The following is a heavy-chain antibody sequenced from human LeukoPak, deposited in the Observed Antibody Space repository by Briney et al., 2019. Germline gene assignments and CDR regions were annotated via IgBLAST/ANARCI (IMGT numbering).Heavy chain of an antibody. CDR3: ARDSDCSGGSCHFDY. J-gene: IGHJ4*02. D-gene: IGHD2-15*01. CDR2: ISVYNGNT. CDR1: GGTFSSYA. V-gene: IGHV1-18*01. Sequence: ASVKVSCKASGGTFSSYAITWVRQAPGQGLEWMGWISVYNGNTNYAQKLQGRVTMTTDTSTSTAYMELRSLRSDDTAVYYCARDSDCSGGSCHFDYWGQGTLVTVSS.